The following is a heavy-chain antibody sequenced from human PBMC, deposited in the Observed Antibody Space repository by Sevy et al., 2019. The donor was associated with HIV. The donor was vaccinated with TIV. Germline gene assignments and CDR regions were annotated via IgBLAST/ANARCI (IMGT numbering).Heavy chain of an antibody. CDR1: GGSINNPDYN. J-gene: IGHJ5*02. CDR3: ARVTGPFGWSDP. Sequence: SETLSLTCTVSGGSINNPDYNWSWIRQPPGKGLEWIGYIYYSGNTYYSPSLKSRVSLSIDTSKNQFSLDPNSVTAADTAVYYCARVTGPFGWSDPWGQGTLVTVSS. CDR2: IYYSGNT. V-gene: IGHV4-30-4*01. D-gene: IGHD3-9*01.